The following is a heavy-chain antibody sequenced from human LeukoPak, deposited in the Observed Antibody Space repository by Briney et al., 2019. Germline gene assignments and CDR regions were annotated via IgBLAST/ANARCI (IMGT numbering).Heavy chain of an antibody. D-gene: IGHD3-16*02. Sequence: GASVKVSCKASGYTFTGYYMHWVRQAPGQGLEWMGWINPNSGGTNYAQKFQGRVTMTRDTSISTAYMELSRLRSDDTAVYYCARNDDYVWGTYRNFDYWGQGTLVTVSS. J-gene: IGHJ4*02. V-gene: IGHV1-2*02. CDR2: INPNSGGT. CDR1: GYTFTGYY. CDR3: ARNDDYVWGTYRNFDY.